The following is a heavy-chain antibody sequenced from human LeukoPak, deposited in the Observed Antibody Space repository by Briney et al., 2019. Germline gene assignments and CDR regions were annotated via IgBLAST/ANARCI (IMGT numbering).Heavy chain of an antibody. CDR2: FYTSGTT. Sequence: SETLSLTCSVSGDSISSYSWSWIRQPAGKGLEWIGRFYTSGTTNYNPSLKSRVTMSIDTSKNQVSLKMRSVTAADTAVYYCARTVVTLDWYFDLWGRGTLVSVSS. CDR1: GDSISSYS. D-gene: IGHD4-23*01. CDR3: ARTVVTLDWYFDL. J-gene: IGHJ2*01. V-gene: IGHV4-4*07.